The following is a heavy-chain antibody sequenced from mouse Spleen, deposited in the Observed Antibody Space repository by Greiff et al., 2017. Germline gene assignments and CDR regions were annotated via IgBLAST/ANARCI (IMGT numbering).Heavy chain of an antibody. CDR1: GFTFSDYG. J-gene: IGHJ1*01. D-gene: IGHD6-1*01. CDR3: ARSANWYFDV. Sequence: EVKLQESGGGLVKPGGSLKLSCAASGFTFSDYGMHWVRQAPEKGLEWVAYISSGSSTIYYADTVKGRFTISRDNAKNTLFLQMTSLRSEDTAMYYCARSANWYFDVWGAGTTVTVSS. CDR2: ISSGSSTI. V-gene: IGHV5-17*01.